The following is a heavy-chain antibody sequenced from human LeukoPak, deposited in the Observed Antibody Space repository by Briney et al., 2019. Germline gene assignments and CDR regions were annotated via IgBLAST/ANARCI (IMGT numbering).Heavy chain of an antibody. J-gene: IGHJ4*02. CDR3: AKGTYYYDSSGYAFDY. CDR2: IWYDGSNK. V-gene: IGHV3-33*06. D-gene: IGHD3-22*01. Sequence: QPGRSLRLSCAASGLTFSSYGMHWVRQAPGKGLEWVAVIWYDGSNKYYADSVKGRFTISRDNSKNTLYLQMNSLRAEDTAVYYCAKGTYYYDSSGYAFDYWGQGTLVTASS. CDR1: GLTFSSYG.